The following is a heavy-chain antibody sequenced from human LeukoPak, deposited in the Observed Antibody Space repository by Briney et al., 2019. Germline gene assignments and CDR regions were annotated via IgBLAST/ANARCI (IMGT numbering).Heavy chain of an antibody. CDR3: TKVRSGSSNWALRVFDY. J-gene: IGHJ4*02. Sequence: PGGSLRLSCAASGFIFSSYAMSWVRQLRGGGLEWVSTISPGGGTTYYAESMKGRFTVSRDNSKSTLYLEMNSLRVEDTAVYYCTKVRSGSSNWALRVFDYWGQGALVTVSS. D-gene: IGHD4-11*01. V-gene: IGHV3-23*01. CDR2: ISPGGGTT. CDR1: GFIFSSYA.